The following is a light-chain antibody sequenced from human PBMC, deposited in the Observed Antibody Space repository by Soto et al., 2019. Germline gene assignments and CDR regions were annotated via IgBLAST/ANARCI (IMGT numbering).Light chain of an antibody. Sequence: QPVLTQPASVSGSPGQSITISCTGTSSDVGSYNLVSWYQQHPGKAPKLMIYEVSKRTSGVSNRFSGSKSGNTASLTISGLQAEDEAGYYCCSYAGSSTYVVFGGGTKLTVL. CDR1: SSDVGSYNL. CDR3: CSYAGSSTYVV. CDR2: EVS. J-gene: IGLJ2*01. V-gene: IGLV2-23*02.